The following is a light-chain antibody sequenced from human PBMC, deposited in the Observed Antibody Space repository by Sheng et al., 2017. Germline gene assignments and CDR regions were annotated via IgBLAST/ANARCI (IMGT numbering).Light chain of an antibody. CDR3: AGWDAGLSGYV. CDR1: SSNIGAGYD. V-gene: IGLV1-40*01. J-gene: IGLJ1*01. CDR2: GNS. Sequence: QLVLTQPPSVSGAPGQRVTISCTGSSSNIGAGYDVHWYQQLPGTAPKLLIYGNSNRPSGVPDRFSGSKSGTSASLAITGLQAEDEADYYCAGWDAGLSGYVFGAGTKVTVL.